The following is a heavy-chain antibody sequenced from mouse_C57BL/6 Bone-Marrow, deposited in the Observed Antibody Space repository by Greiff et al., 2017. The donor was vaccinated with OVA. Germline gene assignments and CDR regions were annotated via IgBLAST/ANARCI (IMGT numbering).Heavy chain of an antibody. J-gene: IGHJ4*01. Sequence: QVQLKESGAELARPGASVKLSCKASGYTFTSYGISWVKQRTGQGLEWIGEIYPRSGNTYYNEKFKGKATLTADKSSSTAYMELRSLTSEDSAVYFCARHYYYGSSYGREAMDYWGQGTSVTVSS. CDR1: GYTFTSYG. V-gene: IGHV1-81*01. CDR3: ARHYYYGSSYGREAMDY. CDR2: IYPRSGNT. D-gene: IGHD1-1*01.